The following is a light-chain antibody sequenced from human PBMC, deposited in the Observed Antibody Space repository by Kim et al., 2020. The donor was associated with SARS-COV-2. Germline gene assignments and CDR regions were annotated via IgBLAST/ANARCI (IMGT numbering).Light chain of an antibody. Sequence: DIQMTQSPSSLSASIGDRVAITCRASLSITTWLAWYQQKQGKGPKLLIYKASILESGVPARFSGSGSGTEFTLTISNLQPDDFATYYCQHYSSDSWTFGQGTKVDIK. J-gene: IGKJ1*01. CDR2: KAS. CDR3: QHYSSDSWT. V-gene: IGKV1-5*03. CDR1: LSITTW.